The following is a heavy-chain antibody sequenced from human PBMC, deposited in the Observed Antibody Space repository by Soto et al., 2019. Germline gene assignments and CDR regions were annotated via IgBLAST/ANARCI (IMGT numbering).Heavy chain of an antibody. D-gene: IGHD2-2*01. Sequence: QITLKESGPTLVKPTQTLTLTCTFSGFSLSTTAEGVGWNRQPPGKALEWLALIYWDDDERYSPSLKSRLTLTKDTAKNQVVLTMTNVDPVDTATYYCAHGSCSRADCDPYSYLDYWGQGILVTVSS. CDR2: IYWDDDE. V-gene: IGHV2-5*02. J-gene: IGHJ4*02. CDR3: AHGSCSRADCDPYSYLDY. CDR1: GFSLSTTAEG.